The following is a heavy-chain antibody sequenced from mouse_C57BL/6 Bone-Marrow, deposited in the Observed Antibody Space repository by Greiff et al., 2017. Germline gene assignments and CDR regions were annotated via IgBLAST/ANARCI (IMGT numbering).Heavy chain of an antibody. D-gene: IGHD1-1*02. CDR2: IYPGSGST. J-gene: IGHJ4*01. CDR1: GYTFTSYW. CDR3: ARGDYDCYAMDY. Sequence: QVQLKQPGAELVKPGASVKMSCKASGYTFTSYWITWVKQRPGQGLEWIGDIYPGSGSTNYNEKFKSKATLTVDTSSSTAYMQLSSLTSEDSAVYYCARGDYDCYAMDYWGQGTTLTVSS. V-gene: IGHV1-55*01.